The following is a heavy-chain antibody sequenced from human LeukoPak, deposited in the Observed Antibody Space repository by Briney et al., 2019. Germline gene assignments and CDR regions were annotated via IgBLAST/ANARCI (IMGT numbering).Heavy chain of an antibody. CDR2: IKQDGSER. J-gene: IGHJ6*03. CDR1: GFTFSSYW. V-gene: IGHV3-7*01. Sequence: GGSLRLSCAASGFTFSSYWMSWVRQAPGKGLEWVANIKQDGSERYYVDSVKGRFTISRDNAKNSLYLQMNSLRAKDTAVYYCARGYSSSWYRYYYYYMDVWGKGTTVTVSS. D-gene: IGHD6-13*01. CDR3: ARGYSSSWYRYYYYYMDV.